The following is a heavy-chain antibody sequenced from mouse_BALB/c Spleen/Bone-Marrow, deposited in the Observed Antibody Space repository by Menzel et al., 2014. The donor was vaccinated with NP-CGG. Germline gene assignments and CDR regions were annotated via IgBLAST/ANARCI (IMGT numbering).Heavy chain of an antibody. CDR2: ISSGCSYT. D-gene: IGHD2-4*01. CDR3: TRDDYDGGFAY. Sequence: DVQLVESGGGLVKPGGSLKLSCAASGFTFSSYTMSWVRQTPEKRLEWVATISSGCSYTYYPDSVKGRFTISRDNAKNTLYLQMSSLKSEDTAMYYCTRDDYDGGFAYWGQGTLVTVSA. CDR1: GFTFSSYT. J-gene: IGHJ3*01. V-gene: IGHV5-6-4*01.